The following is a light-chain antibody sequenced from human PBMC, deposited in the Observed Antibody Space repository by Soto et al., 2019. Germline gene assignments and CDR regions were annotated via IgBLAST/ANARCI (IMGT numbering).Light chain of an antibody. CDR3: CSFASSSTFYV. J-gene: IGLJ1*01. V-gene: IGLV2-23*01. CDR2: EGR. CDR1: ASDVGSSNL. Sequence: QSVLTQPASVSGSPGQSITISCTGTASDVGSSNLVSWYQQYPGKAPKLIIYEGRRRPSGVSGRFSGSKSGNTASLTISGLQAEDEVDYYCCSFASSSTFYVFGTGTKVTVL.